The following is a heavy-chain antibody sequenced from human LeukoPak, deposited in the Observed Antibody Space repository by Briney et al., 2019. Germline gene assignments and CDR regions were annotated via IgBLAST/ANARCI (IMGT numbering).Heavy chain of an antibody. Sequence: PSETLSLTCAVNGGSITDYYWSWIRQTPGRGLEWVGEIHYTGATSYNPSLKSRATISTDTSKNQFSLRLSSVTAADTAVYYCARGNILTGYCFDFWGQGALVTVSS. CDR2: IHYTGAT. D-gene: IGHD3-9*01. CDR3: ARGNILTGYCFDF. CDR1: GGSITDYY. V-gene: IGHV4-34*01. J-gene: IGHJ4*02.